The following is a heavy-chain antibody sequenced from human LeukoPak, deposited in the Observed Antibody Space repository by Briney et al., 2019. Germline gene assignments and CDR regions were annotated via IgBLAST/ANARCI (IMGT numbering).Heavy chain of an antibody. Sequence: SGTLSLTCTVSGGSISSSSYYWGWIRQPPGKGLEWIGSIYYSGSTYYNPSLKSRVTISVDTSKNQFSLKLSSVTAADTAVYYCARPSSNTWYFDYWGQGTLVTVSS. CDR1: GGSISSSSYY. CDR2: IYYSGST. J-gene: IGHJ4*02. D-gene: IGHD2-2*01. CDR3: ARPSSNTWYFDY. V-gene: IGHV4-39*01.